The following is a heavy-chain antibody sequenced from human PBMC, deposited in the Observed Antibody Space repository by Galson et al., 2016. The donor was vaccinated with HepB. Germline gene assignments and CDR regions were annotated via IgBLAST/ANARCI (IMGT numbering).Heavy chain of an antibody. J-gene: IGHJ5*01. Sequence: SETLSLTCAVYGGSFSDYYWGWIRQPPGKGLEWIGEINYRGTTNYNPSLKSRVTLSQDTSKNQLSLQLTSVTAADTAVYYCARGHLGGHDFWSGFRGFWFDSWGQGNLVTVSS. CDR2: INYRGTT. CDR1: GGSFSDYY. D-gene: IGHD3-3*01. CDR3: ARGHLGGHDFWSGFRGFWFDS. V-gene: IGHV4-34*01.